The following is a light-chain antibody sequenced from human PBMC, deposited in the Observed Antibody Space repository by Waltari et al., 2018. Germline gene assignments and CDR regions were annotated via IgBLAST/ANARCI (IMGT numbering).Light chain of an antibody. CDR1: DIRSQD. Sequence: SYDLTQPVSVSVALGQTASIACRGDDIRSQDVHWYQQKPGQAPVLVIYRARNRPSGVPERFSGSNAGNTATLTISRAQAGDEADYYCQVWDSYTVVFGGGTKLTVL. CDR3: QVWDSYTVV. V-gene: IGLV3-9*01. J-gene: IGLJ2*01. CDR2: RAR.